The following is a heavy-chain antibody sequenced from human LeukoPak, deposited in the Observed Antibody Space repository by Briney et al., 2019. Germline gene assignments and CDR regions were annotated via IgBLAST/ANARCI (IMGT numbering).Heavy chain of an antibody. V-gene: IGHV4-39*01. CDR1: GGSMSSSSHY. D-gene: IGHD3-3*01. CDR2: IYYSGST. CDR3: ARGQYDFQTTYYYMDV. J-gene: IGHJ6*03. Sequence: RTSETLSLTCTVSGGSMSSSSHYWGWIRQSPGKGLEWIGSIYYSGSTYYNPSLKSRVLISVDTSKNQFSLELRSVTAADTAIYYCARGQYDFQTTYYYMDVWGKGTTVTVSS.